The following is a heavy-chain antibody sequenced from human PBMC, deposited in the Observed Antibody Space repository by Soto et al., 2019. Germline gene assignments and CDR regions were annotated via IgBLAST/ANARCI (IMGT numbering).Heavy chain of an antibody. V-gene: IGHV3-23*01. D-gene: IGHD2-15*01. CDR1: GFTFSSYA. CDR3: AKRRGAGGHFDY. Sequence: SLRLSCAASGFTFSSYAMGWVRQGPGKGLEWVAVVSIGGSTHYADSVRGRFTISRDNSKNTLSLQMNSLTAEDTAVYFCAKRRGAGGHFDYWGQGALVTVSS. CDR2: VSIGGST. J-gene: IGHJ4*02.